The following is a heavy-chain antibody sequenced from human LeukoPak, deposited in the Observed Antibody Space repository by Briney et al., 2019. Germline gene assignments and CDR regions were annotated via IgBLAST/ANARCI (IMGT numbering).Heavy chain of an antibody. CDR3: TTRDYDSSGYLDY. D-gene: IGHD3-22*01. V-gene: IGHV3-15*04. CDR1: GFTLSTAS. Sequence: PGGSLRLSCAASGFTLSTASMTWVRQAPGKGLEWVGRIESRTDGGTTDYAAPVNGRFTISRDDSRNTLYLQMNSLRTEDTAVYYCTTRDYDSSGYLDYWGQGTLVTVSS. CDR2: IESRTDGGTT. J-gene: IGHJ4*02.